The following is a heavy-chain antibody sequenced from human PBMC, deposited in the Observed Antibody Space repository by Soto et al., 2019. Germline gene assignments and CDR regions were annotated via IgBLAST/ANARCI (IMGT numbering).Heavy chain of an antibody. V-gene: IGHV3-21*01. D-gene: IGHD6-13*01. CDR3: TRDASRDSSARGWFDP. J-gene: IGHJ5*02. CDR2: ISSNSAYI. CDR1: GFTFRSFT. Sequence: GGSLRLSCAASGFTFRSFTMNWVRQAPGKGLEWVSTISSNSAYIYYTDALRSRFTISRDNAKNSLHLQMNSLRAEDTAVYYCTRDASRDSSARGWFDPWGPGTLVTV.